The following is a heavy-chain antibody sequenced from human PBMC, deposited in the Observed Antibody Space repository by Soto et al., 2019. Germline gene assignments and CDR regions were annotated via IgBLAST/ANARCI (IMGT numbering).Heavy chain of an antibody. CDR3: ARDSRIDCSSTSCYIRYFDY. J-gene: IGHJ4*02. D-gene: IGHD2-2*02. V-gene: IGHV1-69*01. CDR1: GGTFSSYA. Sequence: QVQLVQSGAEVKKPGSSVKVSCKASGGTFSSYAISWVRQAPGQGLEWMVGIIPIFGTANYAQKFQGRVTITADESTSTAYMELSSLRSEDTAVYYCARDSRIDCSSTSCYIRYFDYWGQGTLVTVSS. CDR2: IIPIFGTA.